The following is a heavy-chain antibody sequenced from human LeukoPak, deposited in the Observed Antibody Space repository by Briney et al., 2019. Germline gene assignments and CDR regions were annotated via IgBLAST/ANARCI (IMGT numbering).Heavy chain of an antibody. V-gene: IGHV1-18*01. CDR3: AREVGGDSGYGFDY. CDR2: ISVYSGNT. J-gene: IGHJ4*02. CDR1: GYIFTTYG. Sequence: ASVKVSCKASGYIFTTYGISWVRQAPGQGLEWMGWISVYSGNTNYAQKLQGRVTMTTDGSTTTAYMELRSLRSDDTAVYYCAREVGGDSGYGFDYWGQGTLVTVSS. D-gene: IGHD5-12*01.